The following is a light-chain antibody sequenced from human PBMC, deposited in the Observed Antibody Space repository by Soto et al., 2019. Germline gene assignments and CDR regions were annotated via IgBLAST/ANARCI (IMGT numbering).Light chain of an antibody. CDR1: QSISTH. J-gene: IGKJ2*01. CDR3: QQYSSNLYT. Sequence: EIQMTQSPSTLSASVGDRVTITCRASQSISTHLAWYQQKPGKAPEVLIYDASTLESGVPSRFSSSGSGTNFTLTISSLQPDDFAAYYCQQYSSNLYTFGQGTKLEIK. V-gene: IGKV1-5*01. CDR2: DAS.